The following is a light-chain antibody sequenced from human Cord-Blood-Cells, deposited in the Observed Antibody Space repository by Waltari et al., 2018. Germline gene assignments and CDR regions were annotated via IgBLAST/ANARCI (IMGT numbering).Light chain of an antibody. J-gene: IGKJ1*01. V-gene: IGKV3-20*01. Sequence: EIVLTQSPGTLSLSPGERATLSCRASQSVRSSYLDWYQQKPGQAPRLLIYGASSSATGIPDRFSGSGYGTDFTLTISCLEPEDFAVYYCQQYGSSPRKFGQGTTVEI. CDR2: GAS. CDR3: QQYGSSPRK. CDR1: QSVRSSY.